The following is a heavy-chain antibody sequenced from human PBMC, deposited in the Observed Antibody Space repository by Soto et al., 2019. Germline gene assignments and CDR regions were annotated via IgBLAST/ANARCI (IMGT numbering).Heavy chain of an antibody. CDR2: ISGSGGST. CDR1: GFTFSSYA. Sequence: EVQLLESGGGLVQPGGSLRLSCAASGFTFSSYAMSWVRQAPGKGLEWVSAISGSGGSTYYADSVKGRFTISRDNSKNTLYLQMNSLRAEDTALYYCAKDIAIAVDTAMFYGMDVWGQGTTVTVSS. D-gene: IGHD5-18*01. J-gene: IGHJ6*02. CDR3: AKDIAIAVDTAMFYGMDV. V-gene: IGHV3-23*01.